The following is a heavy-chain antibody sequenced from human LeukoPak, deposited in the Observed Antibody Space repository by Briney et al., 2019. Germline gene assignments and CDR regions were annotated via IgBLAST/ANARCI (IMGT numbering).Heavy chain of an antibody. D-gene: IGHD6-19*01. Sequence: SQTLSLTCAISGDSFSSKSVAWNWVRQSPSRGLEWLGRTCYKSRWSNDYDVSVKSRISINPDTSKNQFSLQLNSVTPDDTAVYFCARWLHGMARFDSWGQGTLVIVSS. CDR1: GDSFSSKSVA. CDR2: TCYKSRWSN. J-gene: IGHJ4*02. CDR3: ARWLHGMARFDS. V-gene: IGHV6-1*01.